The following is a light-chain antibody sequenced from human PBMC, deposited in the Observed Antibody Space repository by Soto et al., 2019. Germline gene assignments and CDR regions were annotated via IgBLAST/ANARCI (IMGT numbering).Light chain of an antibody. Sequence: EIVMTQSPATLSVSPGERATLSCRASQSVGRNLAWYQQKPGQAPRLLIYGASTRATGIPARFSGRGSGTEFTLTISSLQSADFAVYYCQQYNEWPSFGQGTRWISN. CDR3: QQYNEWPS. V-gene: IGKV3-15*01. J-gene: IGKJ1*01. CDR2: GAS. CDR1: QSVGRN.